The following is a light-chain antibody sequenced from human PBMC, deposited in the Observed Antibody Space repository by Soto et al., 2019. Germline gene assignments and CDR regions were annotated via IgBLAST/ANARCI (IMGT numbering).Light chain of an antibody. CDR1: SNDVGGYNY. Sequence: QSVLTQPASVSGSPGQSITISCTGTSNDVGGYNYVSWYQQHPGKAPKLMIYEVSNRPSGVSNRFSGSKSGNTASLTSSGLQAEDEADYYCSSYTSSSTPVFGGGTKVTVL. J-gene: IGLJ2*01. V-gene: IGLV2-14*01. CDR2: EVS. CDR3: SSYTSSSTPV.